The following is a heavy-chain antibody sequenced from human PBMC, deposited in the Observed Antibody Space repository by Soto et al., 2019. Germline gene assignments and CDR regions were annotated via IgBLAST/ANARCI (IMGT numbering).Heavy chain of an antibody. CDR3: ARSVGATPFDY. Sequence: ASETLSLTCTVSGGSISSHYWSWIRQPPGKGLEWIGYIYYSGSINYNPSLKSRVTISVDTSKNQFSLKLSSVTAADTAVYYCARSVGATPFDYWGQGTLVTVSS. J-gene: IGHJ4*02. CDR2: IYYSGSI. CDR1: GGSISSHY. V-gene: IGHV4-59*11. D-gene: IGHD1-26*01.